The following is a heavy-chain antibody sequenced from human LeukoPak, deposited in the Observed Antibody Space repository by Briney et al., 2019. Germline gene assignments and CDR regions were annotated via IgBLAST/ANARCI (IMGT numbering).Heavy chain of an antibody. CDR3: ARDRRSDAFDI. CDR2: IYYSGST. V-gene: IGHV4-59*01. J-gene: IGHJ3*02. CDR1: CGPISNYH. Sequence: PSGTLFPPFSVSCGPISNYHLRWIRQPPREGVEWIGYIYYSGSTNYNPSLKSRVTISVDTSKNQFSLKLSSVTAADTAVYYCARDRRSDAFDIWGQGTMVTVSS.